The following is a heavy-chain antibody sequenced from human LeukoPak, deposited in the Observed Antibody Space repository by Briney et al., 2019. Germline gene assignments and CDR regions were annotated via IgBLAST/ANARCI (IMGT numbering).Heavy chain of an antibody. CDR3: ASLPEWYSSPLAFDS. D-gene: IGHD6-13*01. Sequence: SVKVSCKASGGTFSSSAISWVRQAPGQGLESMGGIIPIFGTANYAQKFQGRVTITTDESTSTAYMELSSLRSEDTAVYYCASLPEWYSSPLAFDSWGQGTMVTVSS. CDR1: GGTFSSSA. CDR2: IIPIFGTA. J-gene: IGHJ3*02. V-gene: IGHV1-69*05.